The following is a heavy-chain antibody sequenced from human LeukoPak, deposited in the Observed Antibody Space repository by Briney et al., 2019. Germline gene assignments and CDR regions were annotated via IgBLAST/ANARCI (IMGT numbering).Heavy chain of an antibody. CDR2: ISSSGSTI. Sequence: PGGSLRLSCAASGFTFSSYEMNWVRQAPGKGLEWVSYISSSGSTIYYADSVKGRFTISRDNAKNSLYLQMNSLRAEDTAVYYCARDLKASPSHYYDSSGSAFDYWGQGTLVTVSS. J-gene: IGHJ4*02. CDR1: GFTFSSYE. V-gene: IGHV3-48*03. CDR3: ARDLKASPSHYYDSSGSAFDY. D-gene: IGHD3-22*01.